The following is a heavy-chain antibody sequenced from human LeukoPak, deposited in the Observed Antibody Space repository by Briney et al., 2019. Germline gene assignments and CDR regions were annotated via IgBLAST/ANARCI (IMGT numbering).Heavy chain of an antibody. CDR3: ARSCGTCSIDP. V-gene: IGHV3-72*01. Sequence: PGGSLRPSCAASGFTFSDYYMDWVRQAPGRGLEWVGRIRNKADSYTTEYAASVKGRFTISRDDSKNSVYLQMNSLKTEDTALYYCARSCGTCSIDPWGQGTLVTVSS. CDR2: IRNKADSYTT. D-gene: IGHD2-15*01. J-gene: IGHJ5*02. CDR1: GFTFSDYY.